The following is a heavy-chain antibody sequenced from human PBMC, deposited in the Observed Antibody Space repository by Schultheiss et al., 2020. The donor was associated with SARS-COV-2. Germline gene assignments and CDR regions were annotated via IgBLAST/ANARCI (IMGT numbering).Heavy chain of an antibody. CDR1: GFTFSSYA. CDR2: ISGSGGST. J-gene: IGHJ3*02. V-gene: IGHV3-23*01. Sequence: GGSLRLSCAASGFTFSSYAMSWVRQAPGKGLEWVSAISGSGGSTYYADSVKGRFTISRDNSKNTLYLQMNSLRAEDTAVYYCAKDRDIVVVVAATFGAFDIWGQGTMVTVSS. CDR3: AKDRDIVVVVAATFGAFDI. D-gene: IGHD2-15*01.